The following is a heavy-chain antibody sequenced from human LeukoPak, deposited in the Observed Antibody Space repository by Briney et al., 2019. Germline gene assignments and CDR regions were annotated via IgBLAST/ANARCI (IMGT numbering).Heavy chain of an antibody. CDR2: MYYSGST. D-gene: IGHD3-22*01. Sequence: SETLSLTCTVSGDSITGSTYYWGWIRQPPGKGLEWIGSMYYSGSTYYNPSLKSRVTMSADTSKNQVSLHLRSVTAADTAVYYCARQYYGSTGYYYFDYWGQGTLVTVSS. CDR3: ARQYYGSTGYYYFDY. J-gene: IGHJ4*02. CDR1: GDSITGSTYY. V-gene: IGHV4-39*01.